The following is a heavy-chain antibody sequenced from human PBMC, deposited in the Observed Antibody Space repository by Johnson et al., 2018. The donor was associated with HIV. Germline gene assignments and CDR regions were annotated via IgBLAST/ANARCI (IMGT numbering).Heavy chain of an antibody. Sequence: QVQLVESGGGVVQPGRSLRLSCAASGFTFSSYAMHWVRQAPGKGLEWVAVIRYDGSNKYYADSVKGRFTISRDNSKNTLYLQMNSLRVEDTAVYYCAKVHSSSSNGFDIWGQGTMVTVSS. CDR1: GFTFSSYA. V-gene: IGHV3-30*02. CDR3: AKVHSSSSNGFDI. D-gene: IGHD6-6*01. CDR2: IRYDGSNK. J-gene: IGHJ3*02.